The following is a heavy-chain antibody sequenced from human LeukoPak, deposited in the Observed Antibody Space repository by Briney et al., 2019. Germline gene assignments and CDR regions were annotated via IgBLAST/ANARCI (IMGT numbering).Heavy chain of an antibody. D-gene: IGHD6-19*01. Sequence: ASVKVSCKASGYTFTGYYIHWVRQAPGQGLEYMGWINPNSGGTNYAQKFQGRVTMTRDTSISTAYMELSRLRSDDTAVYYCARDRSSGRDHDYWGQGTLVTVSS. CDR3: ARDRSSGRDHDY. CDR1: GYTFTGYY. CDR2: INPNSGGT. J-gene: IGHJ4*02. V-gene: IGHV1-2*02.